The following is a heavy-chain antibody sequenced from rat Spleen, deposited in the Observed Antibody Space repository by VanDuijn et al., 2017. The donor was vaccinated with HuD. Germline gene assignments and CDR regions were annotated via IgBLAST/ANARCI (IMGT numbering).Heavy chain of an antibody. CDR3: VREDRGVDY. CDR2: INKDSRII. J-gene: IGHJ2*01. CDR1: GFNFNDYW. Sequence: EVKLVESGGGLVQPGRSLKVSCAASGFNFNDYWMGWVRQAPGKGLEWIGEINKDSRIIKYSPSLKDKLTISRDNAQNTLYLQMGKLGSEDTAIYYCVREDRGVDYWGQGVMVTVSS. D-gene: IGHD4-3*01. V-gene: IGHV4-2*01.